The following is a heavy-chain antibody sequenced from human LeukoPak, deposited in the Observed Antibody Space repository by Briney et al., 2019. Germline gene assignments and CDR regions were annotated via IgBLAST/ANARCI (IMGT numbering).Heavy chain of an antibody. D-gene: IGHD5-18*01. CDR3: ARAYSYGQSFDY. CDR2: IYYSGST. Sequence: KPSETLSLTCTVSGGSISSSSYYWGWIRQPPGKRLEWIGSIYYSGSTYYNPSLKSRVTISVDTSKNQFSLKLSSVTAADTAVYYCARAYSYGQSFDYWGQGTLVTVSS. J-gene: IGHJ4*01. V-gene: IGHV4-39*07. CDR1: GGSISSSSYY.